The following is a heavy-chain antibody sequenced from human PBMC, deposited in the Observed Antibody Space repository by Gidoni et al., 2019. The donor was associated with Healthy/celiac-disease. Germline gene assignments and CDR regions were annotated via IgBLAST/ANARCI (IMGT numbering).Heavy chain of an antibody. J-gene: IGHJ4*02. CDR2: INHSGST. CDR1: GGSFSGYY. V-gene: IGHV4-34*01. D-gene: IGHD2-15*01. CDR3: ARGSDGYCSGGSCFPFDY. Sequence: QVQLQQWGAGLLKPSETLSLTCAVYGGSFSGYYWSWIRQPPGKGLEWIGEINHSGSTNYNPSLKSRVTISVDTSKNQFSLKLSSVTAADTAVYYCARGSDGYCSGGSCFPFDYWGQGTLVTVSS.